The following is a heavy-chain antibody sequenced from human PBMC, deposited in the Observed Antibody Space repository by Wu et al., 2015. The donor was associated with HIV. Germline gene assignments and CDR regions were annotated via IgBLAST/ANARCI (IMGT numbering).Heavy chain of an antibody. CDR2: IRPDSGAT. CDR1: GYTFTDYF. J-gene: IGHJ6*03. Sequence: QVQLVQSGAEVMKPGASVKVSCKASGYTFTDYFMHWVRQAPGQGLEWMGWIRPDSGATHYAEKFQDRVTMTRDASISTAYMQLNRLRSDDTAVYFCARDLGNDFAVRGYYWYMDVWG. V-gene: IGHV1-2*02. CDR3: ARDLGNDFAVRGYYWYMDV. D-gene: IGHD3/OR15-3a*01.